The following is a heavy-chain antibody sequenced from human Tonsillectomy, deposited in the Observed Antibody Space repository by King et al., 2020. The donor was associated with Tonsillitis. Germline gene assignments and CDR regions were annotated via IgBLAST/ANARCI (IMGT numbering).Heavy chain of an antibody. D-gene: IGHD3-10*01. CDR3: AKSSQWFGEVED. V-gene: IGHV3-23*04. Sequence: VQLVESGGGLVQPGGSLRLSCAASGFTFSSYAMSWVRQAPGKGLEWVSAISGSGGSTYEADSVKGWLTISRDNSNNTLYLQMNSLRAEDTAVYYCAKSSQWFGEVEDWGQGTLVTVSS. CDR1: GFTFSSYA. CDR2: ISGSGGST. J-gene: IGHJ1*01.